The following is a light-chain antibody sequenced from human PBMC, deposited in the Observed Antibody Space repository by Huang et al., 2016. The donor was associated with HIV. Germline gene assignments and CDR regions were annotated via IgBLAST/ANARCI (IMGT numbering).Light chain of an antibody. J-gene: IGKJ4*01. CDR2: GAS. V-gene: IGKV3D-15*01. Sequence: EIVMTQSPATLSVSPGERATLSCRASQSVNSNLAWYQQKPGQAPRLLIYGASTRATGIPARFNGSGSGKEFTLTISSLQSADFAVYYCQQYDKWPPLLTFGGGTKVEIK. CDR3: QQYDKWPPLLT. CDR1: QSVNSN.